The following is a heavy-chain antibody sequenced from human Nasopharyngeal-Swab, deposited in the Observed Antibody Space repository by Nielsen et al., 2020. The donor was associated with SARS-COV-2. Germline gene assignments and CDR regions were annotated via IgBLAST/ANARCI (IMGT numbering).Heavy chain of an antibody. D-gene: IGHD3-16*01. CDR3: ARGGGDDYVWGSYNYYFDY. J-gene: IGHJ4*02. Sequence: GESLKISCAASGFTVSSNYMSWVRQAPGKGLEWVSVIYSGGSTYYADSVTGRFTISRDNSKNTLYLQMNSLRAEDTAVYYCARGGGDDYVWGSYNYYFDYWGQGTLVTVSS. CDR1: GFTVSSNY. V-gene: IGHV3-53*01. CDR2: IYSGGST.